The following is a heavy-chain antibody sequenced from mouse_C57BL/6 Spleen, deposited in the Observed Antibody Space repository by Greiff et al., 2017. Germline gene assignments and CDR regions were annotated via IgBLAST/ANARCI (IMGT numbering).Heavy chain of an antibody. V-gene: IGHV5-4*01. D-gene: IGHD4-1*01. J-gene: IGHJ4*01. CDR1: GFTFSSYA. CDR2: ISAGGSYT. Sequence: DVQLQESGGGLVKPGGSLKLSCAASGFTFSSYAMSWVRQTPEKRLEWVATISAGGSYTYYPDNVKGRFTLSRDNAKNNLYLQMSHLKSEDTAMYYCARDLGEGAMDYWGQGTSVTVSS. CDR3: ARDLGEGAMDY.